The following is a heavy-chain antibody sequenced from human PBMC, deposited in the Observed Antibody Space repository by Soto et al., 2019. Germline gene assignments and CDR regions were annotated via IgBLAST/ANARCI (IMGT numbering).Heavy chain of an antibody. J-gene: IGHJ4*02. CDR1: GFTFSSYS. CDR3: ARKQRRAAAGHYFDY. Sequence: EVQLVESGGGLVQPGGSLRLSCAASGFTFSSYSMNWVRQAQGKGLEWVSYISSSSSTIYYADYVKGRFTISRDNAKNSLYLQMNSLRDDDTAVYYYARKQRRAAAGHYFDYWGQGTLVTVSS. D-gene: IGHD6-13*01. CDR2: ISSSSSTI. V-gene: IGHV3-48*02.